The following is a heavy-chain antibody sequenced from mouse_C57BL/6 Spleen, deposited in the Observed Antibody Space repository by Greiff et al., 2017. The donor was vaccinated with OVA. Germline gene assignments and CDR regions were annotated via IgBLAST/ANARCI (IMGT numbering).Heavy chain of an antibody. CDR2: INPTDGEP. CDR3: AREYDGSGDVDY. J-gene: IGHJ2*01. Sequence: QVQLQQPGAELVRPGSSVKLSCKASGYTFTSSWLHWVKQRPIQGLEWIGNINPTDGEPHYNQKFTDKATFTVDKSSSTAYMKISSLSSEDSAVYYCAREYDGSGDVDYWGQGTTLTVSS. D-gene: IGHD1-1*01. V-gene: IGHV1-52*01. CDR1: GYTFTSSW.